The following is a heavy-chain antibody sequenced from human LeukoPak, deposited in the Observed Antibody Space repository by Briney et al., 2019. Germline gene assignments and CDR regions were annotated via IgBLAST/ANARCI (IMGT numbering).Heavy chain of an antibody. CDR3: ARSVDVVTFGTGYYYYYLDV. Sequence: PSETLSLTCTVSGGSISSYYWSWIRQPPGKGLEWIGEINHSGTTNYNPSLKSRVTMSVDTSKKQFSLKLSSVTAADTAVYYCARSVDVVTFGTGYYYYYLDVWGQGTPVTVSS. CDR1: GGSISSYY. V-gene: IGHV4-34*01. CDR2: INHSGTT. D-gene: IGHD3-16*01. J-gene: IGHJ6*03.